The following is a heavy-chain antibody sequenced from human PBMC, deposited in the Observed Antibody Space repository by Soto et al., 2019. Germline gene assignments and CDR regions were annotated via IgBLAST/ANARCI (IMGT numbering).Heavy chain of an antibody. D-gene: IGHD2-2*02. CDR1: GYRFTSHW. CDR3: ARHSLYTKSPSLSMGV. CDR2: IWPGDSDT. J-gene: IGHJ6*02. Sequence: GESLKISCRGSGYRFTSHWITWVRQRPGKGLEWMGVIWPGDSDTRYSPSFQGQVTISADKSISTVYLQWDSLKASDTAMYFCARHSLYTKSPSLSMGVWGQGTAVTVSS. V-gene: IGHV5-51*01.